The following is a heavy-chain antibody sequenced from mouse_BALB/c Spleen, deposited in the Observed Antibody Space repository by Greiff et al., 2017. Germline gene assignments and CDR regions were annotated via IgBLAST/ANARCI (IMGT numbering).Heavy chain of an antibody. V-gene: IGHV2-9*02. CDR1: GFSLTSYG. D-gene: IGHD2-4*01. CDR2: IWAGGST. Sequence: QVQLKQSGPGLVAPSQSLSITCTVSGFSLTSYGVHWVRQPPGKGLEWLGVIWAGGSTNYNSALMSRLSISKDNSKSQVFLKMNSLQTDDTAMYYCARIYYDYEDAMDYWGQGTSVTVSS. J-gene: IGHJ4*01. CDR3: ARIYYDYEDAMDY.